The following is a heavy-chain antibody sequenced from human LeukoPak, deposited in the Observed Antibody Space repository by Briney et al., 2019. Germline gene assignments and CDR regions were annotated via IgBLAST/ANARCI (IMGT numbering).Heavy chain of an antibody. J-gene: IGHJ6*03. Sequence: PGGSLRLSCAASGFIFSSYAMHWVRQSPDKGLEWVAVISYDGSNKYYADSVEGRSSISRNNSKNTLYLQMNSLRAEDTAVYFCARYSEVSYYVDVWGTGTTVTVSS. D-gene: IGHD2-21*01. V-gene: IGHV3-30*04. CDR3: ARYSEVSYYVDV. CDR2: ISYDGSNK. CDR1: GFIFSSYA.